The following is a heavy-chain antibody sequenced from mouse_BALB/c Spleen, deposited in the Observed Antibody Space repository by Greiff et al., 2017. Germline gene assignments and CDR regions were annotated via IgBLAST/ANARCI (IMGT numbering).Heavy chain of an antibody. V-gene: IGHV1S29*02. CDR3: ARGGDYDGAMDY. CDR2: IYPYNGGT. Sequence: VQLQQSGPELVKPGASVKISCKASGYTFTDYNMHWVKQSHGKSLEWIGYIYPYNGGTCYNQKFKGKATLTVDKSSSTAYMELRSLTSEDTAVYYCARGGDYDGAMDYWGQGTSVTVSS. D-gene: IGHD2-4*01. J-gene: IGHJ4*01. CDR1: GYTFTDYN.